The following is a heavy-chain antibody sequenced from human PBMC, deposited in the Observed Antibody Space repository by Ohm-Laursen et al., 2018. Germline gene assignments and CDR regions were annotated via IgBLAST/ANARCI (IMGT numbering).Heavy chain of an antibody. CDR2: IKNDGSTT. CDR1: GLTFSYYW. CDR3: TRGRSPQFDAFDI. V-gene: IGHV3-74*01. J-gene: IGHJ3*02. Sequence: SLRLSCTASGLTFSYYWMHWVRHAPGKGLVWVSHIKNDGSTTTYADSVKGRFTISRDNARNTLYLEMNSLRAEDTAVYYCTRGRSPQFDAFDIWGQGTMVTVFS. D-gene: IGHD5-24*01.